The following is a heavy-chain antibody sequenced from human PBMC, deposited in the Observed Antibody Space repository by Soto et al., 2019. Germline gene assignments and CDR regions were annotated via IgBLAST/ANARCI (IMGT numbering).Heavy chain of an antibody. CDR3: ARTCCSSARCYSEY. D-gene: IGHD2-2*01. J-gene: IGHJ4*02. Sequence: QVQLVQSGAEVKKPGASVKVSCKTSGYTFTSHGISWVRQAPGQGLEWMGWISAYNGNTNYAQKLQGRVTMTPDTPTSTDYMELRSLRSDDTAVYYCARTCCSSARCYSEYWGQGTLVTVSS. CDR2: ISAYNGNT. V-gene: IGHV1-18*04. CDR1: GYTFTSHG.